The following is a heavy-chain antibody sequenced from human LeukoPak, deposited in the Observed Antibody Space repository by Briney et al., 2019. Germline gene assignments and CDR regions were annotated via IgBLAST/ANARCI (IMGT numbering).Heavy chain of an antibody. Sequence: QAGGSLRLSCAGSGFTLSGYWMSWVRQPPGKGLEWVANIKEGGRERYYVDSVKGRFTISRDIVTNSASLHITSLGVEDTAVYYCVAISYLAFDIWGQGTMVTVSS. CDR2: IKEGGRER. CDR3: VAISYLAFDI. D-gene: IGHD2-21*01. CDR1: GFTLSGYW. V-gene: IGHV3-7*01. J-gene: IGHJ3*02.